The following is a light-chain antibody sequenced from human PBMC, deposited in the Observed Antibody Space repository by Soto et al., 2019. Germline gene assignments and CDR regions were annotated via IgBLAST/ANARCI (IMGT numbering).Light chain of an antibody. CDR3: QQSTNSPST. CDR1: QSVRSN. Sequence: TLSASPGERATLSCRASQSVRSNLAWYQQKPGQAPRLLIYVASTRATGIPARFSGSGSGTEFTLSIGSLQSEDFAVYYCQQSTNSPSTFGQATKLDI. CDR2: VAS. J-gene: IGKJ1*01. V-gene: IGKV3-15*01.